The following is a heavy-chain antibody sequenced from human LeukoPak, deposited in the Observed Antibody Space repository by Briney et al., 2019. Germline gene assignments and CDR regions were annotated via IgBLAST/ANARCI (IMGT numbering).Heavy chain of an antibody. D-gene: IGHD2-21*01. CDR2: VYPTDSDT. Sequence: GESLKISCKGSGYSFTSYWIAWVRQKPGKGLEWMGIVYPTDSDTRYGPSFQGQVTISADKSIATAYLQWSSLKASDTAMYYCARHFRSNGDYGPPDYWGQGTLVTVSS. CDR1: GYSFTSYW. V-gene: IGHV5-51*01. CDR3: ARHFRSNGDYGPPDY. J-gene: IGHJ4*02.